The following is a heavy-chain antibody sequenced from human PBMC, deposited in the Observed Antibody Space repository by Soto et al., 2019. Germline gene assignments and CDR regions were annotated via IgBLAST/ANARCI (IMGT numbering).Heavy chain of an antibody. J-gene: IGHJ5*02. CDR2: IDGSGGIT. V-gene: IGHV3-23*01. Sequence: QLLQSGGGLVQPGGSLTLSCAASGFTFGTTDMSWVRQAPGEGLEWVSTIDGSGGITYYAESVKGRFTTSRDNSRNTVYLQMNILRGDDTALYYCVKNAGWFNTWGQRALVTVSS. CDR3: VKNAGWFNT. CDR1: GFTFGTTD.